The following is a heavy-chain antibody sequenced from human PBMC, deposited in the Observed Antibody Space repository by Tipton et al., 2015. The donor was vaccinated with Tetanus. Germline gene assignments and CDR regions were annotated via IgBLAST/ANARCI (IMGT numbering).Heavy chain of an antibody. D-gene: IGHD3-3*01. CDR1: GYNFSHHS. V-gene: IGHV5-51*01. J-gene: IGHJ2*01. Sequence: QSGPEVKKPGESLKISCQGSGYNFSHHSIGWVRQMPGRGLEWMGIVDPRDSQATYGPSFQGQVTISADRSINVAYLQWGSLKASDSGLYYCARRRSAVLSGAYHWYFDLWGRGTLVGVSS. CDR2: VDPRDSQA. CDR3: ARRRSAVLSGAYHWYFDL.